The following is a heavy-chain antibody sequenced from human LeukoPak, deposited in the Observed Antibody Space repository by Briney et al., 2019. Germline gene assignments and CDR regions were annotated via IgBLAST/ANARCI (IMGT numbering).Heavy chain of an antibody. D-gene: IGHD6-19*01. CDR1: GYTFTYYA. Sequence: ASVTVSCKASGYTFTYYAIHWVRQAPGQRLEWMGWINAGNGNTDYSQKFQGRLTFTRDTSASTAFMELSSLTSEDTAVYYCARTGYSGGWYRNGMDVWGQGTTVTVSS. CDR3: ARTGYSGGWYRNGMDV. J-gene: IGHJ6*02. CDR2: INAGNGNT. V-gene: IGHV1-3*01.